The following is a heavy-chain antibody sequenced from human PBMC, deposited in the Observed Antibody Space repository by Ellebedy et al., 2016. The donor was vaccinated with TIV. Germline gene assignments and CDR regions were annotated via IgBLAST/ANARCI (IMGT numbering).Heavy chain of an antibody. J-gene: IGHJ6*02. V-gene: IGHV3-30*18. D-gene: IGHD3-22*01. CDR1: GFRFSSYG. CDR3: AKGVYDSSLSGLDV. CDR2: ISSDGSDK. Sequence: GESLKISXAASGFRFSSYGMHWVRQAPGKGLEWVAVISSDGSDKYYADSVKGRFTISRDNSKNTLYLQMNSLRAEDTAMYYCAKGVYDSSLSGLDVWGQGTTVTVSS.